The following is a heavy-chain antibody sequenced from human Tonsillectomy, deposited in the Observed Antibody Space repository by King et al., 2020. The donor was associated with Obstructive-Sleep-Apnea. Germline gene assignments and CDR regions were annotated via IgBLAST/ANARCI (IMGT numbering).Heavy chain of an antibody. CDR2: TYWNEDK. J-gene: IGHJ2*01. Sequence: ITLKESGPTLVKPTQTLTLTCTFSGFSLSTSGVGVGWIRQPPGKALGWLALTYWNEDKRYSPSLESRLTITKDNSKNQVVLTMTNMDYVDTATYYCANARGIAVAGTIGWYFDLWGRGALVTVSS. V-gene: IGHV2-5*01. CDR3: ANARGIAVAGTIGWYFDL. D-gene: IGHD6-13*01. CDR1: GFSLSTSGVG.